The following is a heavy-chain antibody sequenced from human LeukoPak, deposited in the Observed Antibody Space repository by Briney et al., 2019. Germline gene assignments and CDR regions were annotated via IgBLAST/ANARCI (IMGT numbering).Heavy chain of an antibody. D-gene: IGHD4-17*01. J-gene: IGHJ4*02. Sequence: GGSLRLSCAASGFTFSSYSMNWVRQAPGKGLEWVSSISSSSSYIYYADSVKGRFTISRDNAKNSLYLQMNSLRAEDTAVYCCARSLWPTATVTTPYYWGQGTLVTVSS. CDR3: ARSLWPTATVTTPYY. CDR1: GFTFSSYS. V-gene: IGHV3-21*01. CDR2: ISSSSSYI.